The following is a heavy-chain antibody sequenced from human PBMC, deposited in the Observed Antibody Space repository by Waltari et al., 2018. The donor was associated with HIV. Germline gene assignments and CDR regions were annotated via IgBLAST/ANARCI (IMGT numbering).Heavy chain of an antibody. J-gene: IGHJ4*02. Sequence: EVQLVESGGDLVQPGGSLRLTCAASGFTFNRSWMHWVRQAPGKGLVWVSRINNDGSSTSYADSGKGRFTISRDNAKNTVYLQMNSLRAEDTAVYYCASLSYGSGDRDFDYWGQGTLVTVSS. D-gene: IGHD3-10*01. V-gene: IGHV3-74*01. CDR3: ASLSYGSGDRDFDY. CDR2: INNDGSST. CDR1: GFTFNRSW.